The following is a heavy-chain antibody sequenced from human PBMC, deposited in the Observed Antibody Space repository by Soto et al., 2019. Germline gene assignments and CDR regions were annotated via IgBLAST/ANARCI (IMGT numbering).Heavy chain of an antibody. CDR2: IRSKANSYAT. D-gene: IGHD2-2*01. CDR3: TRADRGSTSNYYYYMDV. CDR1: GFTFSGSA. Sequence: EVQLVESGGGLVQPGGSLKLSCAASGFTFSGSAMHWVRQASGKGLEWVGRIRSKANSYATAYAASVKGRFTISRDDSKNTAYRQMNSLKTEDTAVYYCTRADRGSTSNYYYYMDVWGKGTTVTVSS. V-gene: IGHV3-73*01. J-gene: IGHJ6*03.